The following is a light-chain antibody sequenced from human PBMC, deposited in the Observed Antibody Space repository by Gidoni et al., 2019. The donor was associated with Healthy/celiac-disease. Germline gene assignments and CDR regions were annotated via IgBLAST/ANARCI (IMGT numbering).Light chain of an antibody. CDR1: SGHSSYA. CDR3: QTWGTGIVV. J-gene: IGLJ2*01. CDR2: LNSDGSH. Sequence: QLLLSQSPSSHAPLVASVKLSCTLSSGHSSYAIAWHQQQPEKGPRYLMKLNSDGSHSKGDGIPDRFSGSSSGAERYLTISSLQSEDEADYYCQTWGTGIVVFGGGTKLTVL. V-gene: IGLV4-69*01.